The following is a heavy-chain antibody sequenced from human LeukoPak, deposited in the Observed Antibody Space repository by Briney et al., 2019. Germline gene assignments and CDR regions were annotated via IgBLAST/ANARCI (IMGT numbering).Heavy chain of an antibody. CDR1: GYSISNGYY. CDR3: ARRANYYDSSGYYYYYYYMDV. V-gene: IGHV4-38-2*02. J-gene: IGHJ6*03. D-gene: IGHD3-22*01. CDR2: ISHSGST. Sequence: SETLSLTCTVSGYSISNGYYWGWIRQPPGKGLEWIGEISHSGSTNYNPSLKSRVTISVDTSKTQFSLKLSSVTAADTAMYYFARRANYYDSSGYYYYYYYMDVWSKGTTVTISS.